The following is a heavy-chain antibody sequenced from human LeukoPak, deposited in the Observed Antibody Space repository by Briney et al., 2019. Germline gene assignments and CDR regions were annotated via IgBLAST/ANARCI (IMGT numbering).Heavy chain of an antibody. CDR3: AKGVVVAPDVTPFDY. J-gene: IGHJ4*02. CDR1: GFTFSNAW. Sequence: GGSLRLSCAASGFTFSNAWMSWVRQAPGKGLELVSGISGRGASKYYADSVKGRFTISRDNSKNTLYLQMNSLRAEDTAVYYCAKGVVVAPDVTPFDYWGQGTLVTVSS. CDR2: ISGRGASK. D-gene: IGHD2-2*01. V-gene: IGHV3-23*01.